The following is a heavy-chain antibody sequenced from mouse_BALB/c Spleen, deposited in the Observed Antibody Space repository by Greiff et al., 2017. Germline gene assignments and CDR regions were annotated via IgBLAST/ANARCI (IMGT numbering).Heavy chain of an antibody. D-gene: IGHD2-1*01. CDR2: ISSGGGST. V-gene: IGHV5-12-1*01. Sequence: VQLKESGGGLVKPGGSLKLSCAASGFAFSSYDMSWVRQTPEKRLEWVAYISSGGGSTYYPDTVKGRFTISGDNAKNTLYLQMSSLKSEDTAMYYCARQGNGNYWYFDVWGAGTTVTVSA. CDR1: GFAFSSYD. CDR3: ARQGNGNYWYFDV. J-gene: IGHJ1*01.